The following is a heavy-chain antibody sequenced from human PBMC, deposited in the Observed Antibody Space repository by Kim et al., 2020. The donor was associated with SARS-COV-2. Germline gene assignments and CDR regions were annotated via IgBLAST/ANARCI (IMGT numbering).Heavy chain of an antibody. Sequence: ASVKVSCKASGYTFTGYYMHWVRQAPGQGLEWMGRINPNSGGTNYAQKFQGRVTMTRDTSISTAYMELSRLRSDDTAVYYCAREKFSNYYGSGSYELYYYGMDVWGQGTTVTVSS. D-gene: IGHD3-10*01. CDR1: GYTFTGYY. CDR3: AREKFSNYYGSGSYELYYYGMDV. V-gene: IGHV1-2*06. CDR2: INPNSGGT. J-gene: IGHJ6*02.